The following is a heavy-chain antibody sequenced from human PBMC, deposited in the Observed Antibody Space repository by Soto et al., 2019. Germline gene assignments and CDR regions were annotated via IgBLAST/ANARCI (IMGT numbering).Heavy chain of an antibody. J-gene: IGHJ4*02. Sequence: SVKVSCKASGGSLSTNPISWVRQAPGQGLEWMGGTGSGTGPGNHAQKFQGRLTVTADKSTSTVYMELTNLPSEDTAVYYCARRDSGGFYRFFDSWGQGTLVTVSS. V-gene: IGHV1-69*06. CDR3: ARRDSGGFYRFFDS. CDR2: TGSGTGPG. D-gene: IGHD2-15*01. CDR1: GGSLSTNP.